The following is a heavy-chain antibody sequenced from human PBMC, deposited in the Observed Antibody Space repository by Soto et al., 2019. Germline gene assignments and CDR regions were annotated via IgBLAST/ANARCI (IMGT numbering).Heavy chain of an antibody. CDR1: GYSISSSNW. V-gene: IGHV4-28*01. D-gene: IGHD3-9*01. CDR2: IYYSGST. Sequence: PSETLSLTCAVSGYSISSSNWWGWIRQPPGKGPEWIGYIYYSGSTNYNPSLKSRVTISVDTSKNQLSLKLSSVTAADTAVYYCARRYGYYFDYWGQGTLVTVSS. J-gene: IGHJ4*02. CDR3: ARRYGYYFDY.